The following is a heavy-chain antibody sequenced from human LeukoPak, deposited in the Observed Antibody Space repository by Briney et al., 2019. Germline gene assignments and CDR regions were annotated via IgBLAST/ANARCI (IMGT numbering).Heavy chain of an antibody. D-gene: IGHD3-10*01. Sequence: PGGSLRLSCAASGFTFSSYAMHWFRQAPGKGLEWVAVISYDGSNKYYADSVKGRFTISRDNSKNTLYLQMNSLRAEDTAVYYCASDAGYGSGSYYSYYFDYWGQGTLVTVSS. J-gene: IGHJ4*02. V-gene: IGHV3-30*04. CDR2: ISYDGSNK. CDR1: GFTFSSYA. CDR3: ASDAGYGSGSYYSYYFDY.